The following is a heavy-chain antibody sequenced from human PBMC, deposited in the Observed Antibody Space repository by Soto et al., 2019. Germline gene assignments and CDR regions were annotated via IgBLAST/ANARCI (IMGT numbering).Heavy chain of an antibody. CDR2: IYYIGST. V-gene: IGHV4-31*03. CDR3: ARSVFP. CDR1: GCSIISCGYY. J-gene: IGHJ5*02. Sequence: PSETLSLTCTFSGCSIISCGYYWNWIRQHPGKGLEWIGYIYYIGSTYYNPSLKSRVTISLDTSKNQFSLKLSSVTAADTAVYYCARSVFPWGQGTLVTVSS.